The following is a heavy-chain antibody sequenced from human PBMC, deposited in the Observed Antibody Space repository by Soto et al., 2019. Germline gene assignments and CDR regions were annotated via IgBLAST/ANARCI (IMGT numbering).Heavy chain of an antibody. D-gene: IGHD1-7*01. J-gene: IGHJ4*02. Sequence: GASVKVSCKTSGYTFTAYGISWVRQAPGQGLEWMGWISGHKGDTKYSRQFQGRVTMTTDTSTATAYLEVRSLRSDDAAVYYCARDTDDWNLPYSFDFWVQGTQVTVYS. CDR3: ARDTDDWNLPYSFDF. CDR2: ISGHKGDT. CDR1: GYTFTAYG. V-gene: IGHV1-18*01.